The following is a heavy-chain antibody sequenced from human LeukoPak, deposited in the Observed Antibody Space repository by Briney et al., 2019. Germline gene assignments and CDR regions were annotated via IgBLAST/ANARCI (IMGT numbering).Heavy chain of an antibody. CDR2: IYHSGST. CDR3: ARDVGFQWIQH. D-gene: IGHD1-26*01. J-gene: IGHJ1*01. V-gene: IGHV4-38-2*02. CDR1: SYSISSGYY. Sequence: SETLSLTCIVSSYSISSGYYWGWIRQPPGKGLEWIASIYHSGSTYYNPSLKSRVTISADTSKNQFSLKLNSVTAADTAVYYCARDVGFQWIQHWGQGTLVTVSS.